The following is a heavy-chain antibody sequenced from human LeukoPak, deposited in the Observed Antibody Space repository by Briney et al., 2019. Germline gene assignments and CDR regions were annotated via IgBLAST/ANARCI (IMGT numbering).Heavy chain of an antibody. Sequence: GGSLRLSCAASGFTFSSYSMNWVRQAPGKGLEWVSYITGSSSTIYYADSVKGRFTISRDNAKNSLYLQMNSLRAEDTAVYYCARLKQQLVRLLSRDTTYYYYYYMDVWGKGTTVTVSS. CDR3: ARLKQQLVRLLSRDTTYYYYYYMDV. CDR2: ITGSSSTI. J-gene: IGHJ6*03. V-gene: IGHV3-48*04. CDR1: GFTFSSYS. D-gene: IGHD6-13*01.